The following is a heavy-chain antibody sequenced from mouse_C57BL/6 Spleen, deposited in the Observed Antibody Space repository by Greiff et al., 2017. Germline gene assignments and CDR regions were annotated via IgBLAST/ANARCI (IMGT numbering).Heavy chain of an antibody. J-gene: IGHJ2*01. Sequence: QVQLKESGAELARPGASVKLSCKASGYTFTSYGISWVKQRTGQGLEWIGEIYPRSGNTYYNEKFKGKATLTADKSSSTSYMELRRLTSEDSAVYFGAGYLGSSGYDYFDYWGQGTTLTVSA. CDR3: AGYLGSSGYDYFDY. V-gene: IGHV1-81*01. CDR1: GYTFTSYG. D-gene: IGHD3-2*02. CDR2: IYPRSGNT.